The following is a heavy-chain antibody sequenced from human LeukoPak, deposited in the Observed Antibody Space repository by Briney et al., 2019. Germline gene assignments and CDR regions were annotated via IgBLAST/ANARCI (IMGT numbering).Heavy chain of an antibody. Sequence: PGGSLRLSCAASGFTFSSYSMNWVRQAPGKGLEWVSYISSSSSTIYYADSVKGRFTISSDNAENSLYLQMNSLRDEDTAVYYCEAQNYYDSSGYYRGDYWGQGTLVTVSS. D-gene: IGHD3-22*01. CDR1: GFTFSSYS. CDR2: ISSSSSTI. CDR3: EAQNYYDSSGYYRGDY. V-gene: IGHV3-48*02. J-gene: IGHJ4*02.